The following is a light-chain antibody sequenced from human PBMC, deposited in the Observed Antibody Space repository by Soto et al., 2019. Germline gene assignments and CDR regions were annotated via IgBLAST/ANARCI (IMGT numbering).Light chain of an antibody. J-gene: IGLJ1*01. V-gene: IGLV2-11*01. Sequence: QSALTQPRSVSGSPGQSVTISCSGTSSDVGGYNYVSWYQQYPGKAPKLMIYDVSKRPSGVPDRFSGSKSGTSASLAITGLQAEDEADYYCQSYDSSLSGRYVFGTGTKVTVL. CDR1: SSDVGGYNY. CDR3: QSYDSSLSGRYV. CDR2: DVS.